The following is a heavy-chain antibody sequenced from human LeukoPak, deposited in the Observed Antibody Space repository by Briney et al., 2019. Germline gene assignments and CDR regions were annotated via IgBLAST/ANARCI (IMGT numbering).Heavy chain of an antibody. V-gene: IGHV4-39*07. CDR1: GGSISSSSYY. D-gene: IGHD6-19*01. CDR2: IYYSGST. Sequence: SETLSLTCTVSGGSISSSSYYWGWVRQPPGKGLEWIGSIYYSGSTYYNPSLKSRVTISVDTSKNQFSLKLSSVTAADTAVYYCARDGIAVAGAFDYWGKGTTVTVSS. J-gene: IGHJ4*03. CDR3: ARDGIAVAGAFDY.